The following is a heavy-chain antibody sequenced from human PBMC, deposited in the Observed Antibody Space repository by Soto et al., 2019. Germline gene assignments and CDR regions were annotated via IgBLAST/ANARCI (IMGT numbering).Heavy chain of an antibody. D-gene: IGHD3-10*01. J-gene: IGHJ6*02. CDR1: GFTFSSYA. CDR3: AKRLRYYGSGSYYPPLLVYYYGMDV. V-gene: IGHV3-23*01. Sequence: GGSLRLSCAASGFTFSSYAMSWVRQAPGKGLEWVSAISGSGGSTYYADSVKGRFTISRDNSKNTLYLQMNSLRAEDTAVYYCAKRLRYYGSGSYYPPLLVYYYGMDVWGQGTTVTVSS. CDR2: ISGSGGST.